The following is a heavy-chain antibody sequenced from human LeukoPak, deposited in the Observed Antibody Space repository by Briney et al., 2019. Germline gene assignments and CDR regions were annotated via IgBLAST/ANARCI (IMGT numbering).Heavy chain of an antibody. D-gene: IGHD6-13*01. CDR2: IYYSGST. V-gene: IGHV4-59*01. Sequence: GSLRLSCAASRFTFSDYYMSWIRQAPGKGLEWTGYIYYSGSTNYNPSLKSRVTISVDTSKNQFSLKLSSVTAADTAVYYCARGGAAAGTAILSFDYWGQGTLVTVSS. J-gene: IGHJ4*02. CDR3: ARGGAAAGTAILSFDY. CDR1: RFTFSDYY.